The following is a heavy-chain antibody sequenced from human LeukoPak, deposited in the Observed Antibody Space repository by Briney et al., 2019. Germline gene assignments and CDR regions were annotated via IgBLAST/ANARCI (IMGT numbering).Heavy chain of an antibody. CDR3: ARAPNGDYLDY. CDR2: ISYDGSNK. J-gene: IGHJ4*02. D-gene: IGHD4-17*01. Sequence: PGRSLRLSCAASGFTFSSYGMHWVRQAPGKGLEWVAVISYDGSNKYYADSVKGRFTISRDNSKNTLYLQMNSLRAEDTAVYYCARAPNGDYLDYWGQGTLVTVSS. CDR1: GFTFSSYG. V-gene: IGHV3-30*03.